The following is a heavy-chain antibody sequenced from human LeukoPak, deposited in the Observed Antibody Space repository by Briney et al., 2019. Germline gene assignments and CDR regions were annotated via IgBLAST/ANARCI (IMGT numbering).Heavy chain of an antibody. D-gene: IGHD3-9*01. CDR2: IYYSGST. J-gene: IGHJ3*02. Sequence: SQTLSLTCSVSGGSISSGGYYWSWIRQPPGKGLEWIGYIYYSGSTYYNPSLKSRVTISVDTSKNQFSQKLSSVTAADTAVYYCARAYYDILTGYGPDAFDIWGQGTMVTVSS. CDR3: ARAYYDILTGYGPDAFDI. V-gene: IGHV4-30-4*01. CDR1: GGSISSGGYY.